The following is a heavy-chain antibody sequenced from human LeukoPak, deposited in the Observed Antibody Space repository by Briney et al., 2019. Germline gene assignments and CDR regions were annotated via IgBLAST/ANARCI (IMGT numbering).Heavy chain of an antibody. J-gene: IGHJ4*02. D-gene: IGHD2-2*01. CDR3: ARGSSTDGEYYFDY. CDR1: GLTSIRYS. Sequence: GGSLRLSCAASGLTSIRYSVNGVRQAPGKGLEWVSSISSRSSYIYYADSVKGRFTISRDNAKNSLYLQMNSLRAEDTAVYYCARGSSTDGEYYFDYWGQGTLVTVSS. V-gene: IGHV3-21*01. CDR2: ISSRSSYI.